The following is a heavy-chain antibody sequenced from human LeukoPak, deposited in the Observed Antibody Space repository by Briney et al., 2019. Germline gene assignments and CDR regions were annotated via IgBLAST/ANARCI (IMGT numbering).Heavy chain of an antibody. J-gene: IGHJ4*02. CDR2: ISDIGSI. D-gene: IGHD2-8*02. CDR1: GGSFSGYY. CDR3: AGHHPRNTVDF. Sequence: SETLSLPCAVYGGSFSGYYWSWIRQPPGKGLEWIAYISDIGSINYNPSLKSRVTISLDTSKNQFSLKLSSVTAADTAVYYCAGHHPRNTVDFWGQGTLVTVSS. V-gene: IGHV4-59*08.